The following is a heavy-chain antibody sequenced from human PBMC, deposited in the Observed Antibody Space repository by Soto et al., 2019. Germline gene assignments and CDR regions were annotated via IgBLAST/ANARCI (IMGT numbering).Heavy chain of an antibody. CDR2: TDDRSKWYN. CDR3: ARGGIAVAGLYGMDV. J-gene: IGHJ6*02. CDR1: WDSCSSNTAS. D-gene: IGHD6-19*01. V-gene: IGHV6-1*01. Sequence: PSQTLSLTGSLSWDSCSSNTASWNWIRQSPSRGLEWLGRTDDRSKWYNDYEVSVKSRITINPDTSKNQFYLQLNSVTTEETAVYYCARGGIAVAGLYGMDVRGQGTTVTVS.